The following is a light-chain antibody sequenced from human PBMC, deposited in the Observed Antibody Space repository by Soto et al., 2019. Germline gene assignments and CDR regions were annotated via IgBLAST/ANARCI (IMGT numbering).Light chain of an antibody. J-gene: IGLJ2*01. Sequence: QSVLTQPPSASGSPGQSVTISCTGTSSDVGGYNYVSWYQQHPGKAPKLMIYDVSNRPSGVSNRFSGSKSGNTASLTVYGLQAEDEADYYCSSYAGSNNVVFGGGTKLTVL. CDR3: SSYAGSNNVV. CDR1: SSDVGGYNY. V-gene: IGLV2-8*01. CDR2: DVS.